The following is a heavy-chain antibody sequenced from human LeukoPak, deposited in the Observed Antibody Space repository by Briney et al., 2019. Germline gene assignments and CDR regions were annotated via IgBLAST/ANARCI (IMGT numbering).Heavy chain of an antibody. D-gene: IGHD5-12*01. V-gene: IGHV3-53*01. Sequence: GGSLRLSCAASGFTFSSYAMGWVRQAPGKGLEWVSVIHSGGSTYYADSVKGRFTISRDNSKNMLYLQMNSLRAEDTAVYYCARVVYSGYGYGMDVWGQGTTVTVSS. CDR2: IHSGGST. J-gene: IGHJ6*02. CDR3: ARVVYSGYGYGMDV. CDR1: GFTFSSYA.